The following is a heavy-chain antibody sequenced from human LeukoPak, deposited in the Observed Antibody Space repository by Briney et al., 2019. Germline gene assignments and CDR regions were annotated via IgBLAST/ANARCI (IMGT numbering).Heavy chain of an antibody. CDR3: ARLTGTSSPGVDY. CDR2: ISGSGSTK. J-gene: IGHJ4*02. V-gene: IGHV3-11*04. Sequence: GGSLRLSCAASGFTFSDYYMSWIRQAPGKGLEWVSHISGSGSTKIYADSVKGRFTISRDNAKNTVFLQMNSLTAEDTAVYFCARLTGTSSPGVDYWGQGTLVTVSS. CDR1: GFTFSDYY. D-gene: IGHD1-14*01.